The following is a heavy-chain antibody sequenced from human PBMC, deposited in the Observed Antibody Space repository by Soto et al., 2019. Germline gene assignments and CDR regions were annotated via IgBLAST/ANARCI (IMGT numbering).Heavy chain of an antibody. J-gene: IGHJ4*02. V-gene: IGHV1-2*02. Sequence: ASVKVSCKASGYTFTGLYIHWVRLAPGQGLEWMGWINPNSGGTNYAEKFQGRVTMTRDTSISTAYMELSSLRSDNTAVYYCARDHGWWSFDYWGQGALVTVSS. CDR2: INPNSGGT. CDR1: GYTFTGLY. D-gene: IGHD2-8*02. CDR3: ARDHGWWSFDY.